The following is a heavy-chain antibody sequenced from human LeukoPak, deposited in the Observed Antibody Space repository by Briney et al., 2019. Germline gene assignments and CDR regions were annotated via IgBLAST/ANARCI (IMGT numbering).Heavy chain of an antibody. CDR2: IYHSGYT. V-gene: IGHV4-38-2*01. CDR1: GYSISSGYY. Sequence: SETLSLTCAVYGYSISSGYYWGWIRQPPGKGLEWIGTIYHSGYTYNNPSLKSRITISVDTSKNQFSLKVSSVTAADAAKYYCARYGYGGDYWGQGTLVTVSS. CDR3: ARYGYGGDY. J-gene: IGHJ4*02. D-gene: IGHD4-23*01.